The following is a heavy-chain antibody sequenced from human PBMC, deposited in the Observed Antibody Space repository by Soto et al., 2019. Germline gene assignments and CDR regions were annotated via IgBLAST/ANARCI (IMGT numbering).Heavy chain of an antibody. D-gene: IGHD2-15*01. J-gene: IGHJ5*02. CDR1: AGPITSVDHY. V-gene: IGHV4-30-4*01. Sequence: PSQALSLPCSVSAGPITSVDHYWGLIRQPPGKVPEWLEYIYDSGSTYYNPSLKSRGTISVDTSRTQFDLKLSSVTAEDTAVYLCARGTPSPLIVRSSGGPWFGHWGQGTWVTVSS. CDR2: IYDSGST. CDR3: ARGTPSPLIVRSSGGPWFGH.